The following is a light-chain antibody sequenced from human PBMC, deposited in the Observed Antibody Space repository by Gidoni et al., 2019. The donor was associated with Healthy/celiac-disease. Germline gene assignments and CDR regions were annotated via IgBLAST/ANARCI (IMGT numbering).Light chain of an antibody. Sequence: DIVMTQSPDSLAASLGERATINCKYSQSVLYSSNNKNYLAGYQQKPGQPPKLLIYWASTREAGVPDRFRGSGSGTDFTRTISSRQAEDVAVYYCQQYYSTPQTFGQGTKLEIK. CDR1: QSVLYSSNNKNY. CDR3: QQYYSTPQT. CDR2: WAS. V-gene: IGKV4-1*01. J-gene: IGKJ2*01.